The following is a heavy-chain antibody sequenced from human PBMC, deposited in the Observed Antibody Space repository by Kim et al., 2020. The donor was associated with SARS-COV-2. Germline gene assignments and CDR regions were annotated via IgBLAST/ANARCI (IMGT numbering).Heavy chain of an antibody. J-gene: IGHJ3*02. D-gene: IGHD3-22*01. CDR1: GFTFSSYG. V-gene: IGHV3-33*08. CDR3: ARVRRRRDYYDSSGYPRGAFDI. Sequence: GGSLRLSCAASGFTFSSYGMHWVRQAPGKGLEWVAVIWYDGSNKYYEDSVKGRFTISRDNSKNTLYLQMNSLRAEDTAVYYCARVRRRRDYYDSSGYPRGAFDIWGQGTMVTVSS. CDR2: IWYDGSNK.